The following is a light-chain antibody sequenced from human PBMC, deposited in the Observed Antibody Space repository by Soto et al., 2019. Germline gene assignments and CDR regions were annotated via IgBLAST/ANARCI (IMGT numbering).Light chain of an antibody. Sequence: EIVLTQSPDTLSLSPGERATLSCRASQSVRNNYLAWYQQKPGQAPRFLIYDASSRATGIPDRFSGSGSGTDFTLTISRLEPEDFAVYYCQQYGRSPLTCGGGTKVEIK. V-gene: IGKV3-20*01. CDR3: QQYGRSPLT. J-gene: IGKJ4*01. CDR1: QSVRNNY. CDR2: DAS.